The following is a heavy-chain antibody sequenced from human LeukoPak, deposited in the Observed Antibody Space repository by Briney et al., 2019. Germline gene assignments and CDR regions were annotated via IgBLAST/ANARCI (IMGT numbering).Heavy chain of an antibody. J-gene: IGHJ6*02. CDR3: AREAVTTAQTYYYYGMDV. CDR1: GFPFSSYE. Sequence: GGSLRLSCAASGFPFSSYEMNWVRPAPGKGLEWVSYISSSGSTIYYADSVKGRFTISRDNAKNSLYLQMNSLRAEDTAVYYCAREAVTTAQTYYYYGMDVWGQGTTVTVSS. CDR2: ISSSGSTI. V-gene: IGHV3-48*03. D-gene: IGHD4-11*01.